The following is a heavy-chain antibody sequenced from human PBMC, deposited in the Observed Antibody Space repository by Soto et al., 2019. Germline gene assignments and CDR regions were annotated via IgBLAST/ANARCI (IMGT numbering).Heavy chain of an antibody. CDR2: IIPIFGTA. Sequence: QVQLVQSGAEVKKPGSSVKVSCKASGGTFSSYAISCVRQAPGQGLEWMGGIIPIFGTANYAQKFKGRVTITADESTSTAYMELSSLRSEDTAVYYCARDRVPNYYDSSGYYYGMDVWGQGTTVTVSS. J-gene: IGHJ6*02. CDR1: GGTFSSYA. V-gene: IGHV1-69*01. D-gene: IGHD3-22*01. CDR3: ARDRVPNYYDSSGYYYGMDV.